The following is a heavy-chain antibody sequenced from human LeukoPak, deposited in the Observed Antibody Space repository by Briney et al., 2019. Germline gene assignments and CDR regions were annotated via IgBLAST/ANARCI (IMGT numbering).Heavy chain of an antibody. D-gene: IGHD2-2*01. CDR3: ATWGVVETPATDC. CDR2: INHDGSEK. Sequence: QPGGSLRLSCATSGFTFSSYWMTWVRQAPGKGLEWVANINHDGSEKYYVDSVKGRFTISRDNAKNSLFLYMNSLRDDDTAVYYCATWGVVETPATDCWGQGTLVTVSS. V-gene: IGHV3-7*01. CDR1: GFTFSSYW. J-gene: IGHJ4*02.